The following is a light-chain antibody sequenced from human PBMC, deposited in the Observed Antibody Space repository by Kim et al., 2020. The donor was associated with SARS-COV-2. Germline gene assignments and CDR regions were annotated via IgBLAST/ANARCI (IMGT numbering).Light chain of an antibody. CDR2: QDS. J-gene: IGLJ2*01. CDR3: QAWDSSTVV. CDR1: KLGDKY. Sequence: VSPGQTASITCSGDKLGDKYACWYQQKPGQSPVLVIYQDSKRPSGIPGRFSGSNSGNTATLTISGTQAMDEADYYCQAWDSSTVVFGGGTQLTVL. V-gene: IGLV3-1*01.